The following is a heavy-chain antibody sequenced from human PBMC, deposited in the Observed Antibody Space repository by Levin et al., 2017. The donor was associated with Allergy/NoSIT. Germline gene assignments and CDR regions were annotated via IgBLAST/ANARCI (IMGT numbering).Heavy chain of an antibody. Sequence: PGGSLRLSCAASGFTFSSYSMNWVRQAPGKGLEWVSSISSSSSYIYYADSVKGRFTISRDNAKNSLYLQMNSLRAEDTAVYYCASLSGGFYYENDAFDIWGQGTMVTVSS. CDR3: ASLSGGFYYENDAFDI. CDR1: GFTFSSYS. J-gene: IGHJ3*02. CDR2: ISSSSSYI. D-gene: IGHD3-22*01. V-gene: IGHV3-21*01.